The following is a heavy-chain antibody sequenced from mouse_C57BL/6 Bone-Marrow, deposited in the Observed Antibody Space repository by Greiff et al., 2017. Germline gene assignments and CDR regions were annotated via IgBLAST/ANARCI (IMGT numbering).Heavy chain of an antibody. CDR2: ISYDGSN. J-gene: IGHJ3*01. Sequence: LVESGPGLVKPSQSLSLTCSVTGYSITSGYYWNWIRQFPGNKLEWMGYISYDGSNNYNPSLKNRISITRDTSKNQLFLKLNSVTTEDTATYYCAREGVTSFAYWGQGTLVTVSA. D-gene: IGHD2-2*01. CDR1: GYSITSGYY. V-gene: IGHV3-6*01. CDR3: AREGVTSFAY.